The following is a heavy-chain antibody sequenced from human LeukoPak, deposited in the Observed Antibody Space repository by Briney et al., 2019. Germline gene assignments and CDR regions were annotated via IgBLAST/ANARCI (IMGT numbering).Heavy chain of an antibody. Sequence: SETLSLTCSVANGSISTYYWSWIRQSPGKGLEWIGYIYYGGTTSYNPSLKRRVTISVHSPKNHFSLRLTSLTAADTALYYCARYGGSLDYFDSWGPGSLVIVSS. J-gene: IGHJ4*02. CDR3: ARYGGSLDYFDS. V-gene: IGHV4-59*08. CDR1: NGSISTYY. CDR2: IYYGGTT. D-gene: IGHD1-26*01.